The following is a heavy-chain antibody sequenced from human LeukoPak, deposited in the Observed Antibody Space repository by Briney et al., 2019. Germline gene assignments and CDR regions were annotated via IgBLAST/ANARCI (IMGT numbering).Heavy chain of an antibody. Sequence: ASVKVSCKASGYTFTGYYMHWVRQAPGQGLEWMGWINPNSGGTNYAQKFQGWVTMTTDTSTSTAYMELRSLRSDDTAVYYCARLIGYYDFWSGYYREEPGPKPEQAYYYYYYGMDVWGQGTTVTVSS. V-gene: IGHV1-2*04. J-gene: IGHJ6*02. CDR1: GYTFTGYY. CDR3: ARLIGYYDFWSGYYREEPGPKPEQAYYYYYYGMDV. D-gene: IGHD3-3*01. CDR2: INPNSGGT.